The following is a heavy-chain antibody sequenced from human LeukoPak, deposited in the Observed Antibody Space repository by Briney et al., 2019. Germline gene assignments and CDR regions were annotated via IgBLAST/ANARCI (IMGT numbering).Heavy chain of an antibody. CDR2: IIPIFGTA. J-gene: IGHJ6*02. D-gene: IGHD3-3*01. Sequence: SVKVSCKASGGTFSSYAISWVRQAPGQGLEWMGGIIPIFGTANYAQRFQGRVTITADESTSTAYMELSSLRSEDTAVYYCARDTIFGVVRYYYYGMDVWGQGTTVTVSS. V-gene: IGHV1-69*13. CDR1: GGTFSSYA. CDR3: ARDTIFGVVRYYYYGMDV.